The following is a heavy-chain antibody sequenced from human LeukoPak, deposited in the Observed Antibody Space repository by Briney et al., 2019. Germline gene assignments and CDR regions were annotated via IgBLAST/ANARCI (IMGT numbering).Heavy chain of an antibody. J-gene: IGHJ4*02. CDR3: AKDTPLTAYTSGWSNNCFDY. D-gene: IGHD6-19*01. CDR2: VSGGAEAT. CDR1: GFSFRDYA. Sequence: GGSLRLSCAASGFSFRDYAMTWVRQAPGNGLKWVSTVSGGAEATYYADSVKGRFAISRDNSKSALYLQMNSLRAEDTAIYYCAKDTPLTAYTSGWSNNCFDYWGQGTLVTVSS. V-gene: IGHV3-23*01.